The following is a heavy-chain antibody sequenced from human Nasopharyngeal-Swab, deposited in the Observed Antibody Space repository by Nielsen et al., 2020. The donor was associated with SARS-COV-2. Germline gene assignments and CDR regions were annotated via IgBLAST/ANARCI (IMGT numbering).Heavy chain of an antibody. CDR3: ARELHSSGWGTPHWYFDL. D-gene: IGHD6-19*01. CDR2: INPSGGST. V-gene: IGHV1-46*01. Sequence: WVRQAPGQGLEWMGIINPSGGSTSSAQEFQGRVTMTRDTSTSTVYMELSSLRSEDTAVYYCARELHSSGWGTPHWYFDLWGRGTLVTVSS. J-gene: IGHJ2*01.